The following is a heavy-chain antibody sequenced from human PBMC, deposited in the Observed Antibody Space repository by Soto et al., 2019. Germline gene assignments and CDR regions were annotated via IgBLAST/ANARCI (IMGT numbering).Heavy chain of an antibody. V-gene: IGHV4-4*07. D-gene: IGHD3-3*01. CDR2: IYSSGGT. CDR3: ARGQRFSDSFDP. J-gene: IGHJ5*02. Sequence: SETLSLTCTVSGGDISGYYWTWIRQPAGQGLEWIGRIYSSGGTTYNPSLESRVDMSRDIAKTQFALRLNSVTAADTAVYYCARGQRFSDSFDPWGQGTLVTVPQ. CDR1: GGDISGYY.